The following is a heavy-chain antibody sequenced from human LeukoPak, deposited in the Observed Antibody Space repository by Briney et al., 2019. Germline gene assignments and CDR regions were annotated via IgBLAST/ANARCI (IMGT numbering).Heavy chain of an antibody. D-gene: IGHD2-2*01. CDR2: ISGSAVIT. V-gene: IGHV3-23*01. CDR3: ASARNIVVVPTSA. CDR1: GFTFINFG. J-gene: IGHJ4*02. Sequence: GGSLRLSCAASGFTFINFGMTWVRQAPGKGLEWVSAISGSAVITFYADSVKGRFTISRDNSKNTLYLQMNSLRAEDTAVYYCASARNIVVVPTSAWGQGTLVTVSS.